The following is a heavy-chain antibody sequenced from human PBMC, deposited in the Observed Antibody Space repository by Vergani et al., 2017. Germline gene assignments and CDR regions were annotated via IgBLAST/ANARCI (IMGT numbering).Heavy chain of an antibody. J-gene: IGHJ4*02. V-gene: IGHV4-31*03. CDR1: GDSISSGVYY. Sequence: QVQLQESGPGLVKPSQTLSLTCSVSGDSISSGVYYWNWIRQHPGKGLEWIGYIYSTGSTHHNPSLRRRINMSVYTSKNQFSLKLNSVTAADTAMYYCARMGGYYEGDAYRIGYFDSWGQGILVTVSS. D-gene: IGHD3-16*01. CDR2: IYSTGST. CDR3: ARMGGYYEGDAYRIGYFDS.